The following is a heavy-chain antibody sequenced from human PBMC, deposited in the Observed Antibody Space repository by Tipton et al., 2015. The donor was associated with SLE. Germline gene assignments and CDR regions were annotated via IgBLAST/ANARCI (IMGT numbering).Heavy chain of an antibody. V-gene: IGHV3-30*04. CDR1: GFTFSNYA. CDR3: VRGDFYRVDLHIGPFHI. CDR2: MSFDKRSE. J-gene: IGHJ3*02. Sequence: SLRLSCAASGFTFSNYAMHWVRPAPGKGLEWVAFMSFDKRSEIYADSVNGRFTVSRDNPRNTLFLQMDSLRPEDTAVYYCVRGDFYRVDLHIGPFHIWGQGTMVTVFS. D-gene: IGHD2-21*01.